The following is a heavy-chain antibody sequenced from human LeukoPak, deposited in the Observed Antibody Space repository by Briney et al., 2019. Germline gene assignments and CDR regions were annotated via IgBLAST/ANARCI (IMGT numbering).Heavy chain of an antibody. CDR3: IRVQVGATGFDY. CDR1: GFTFTSHW. V-gene: IGHV3-74*01. Sequence: GGSQRLSCVASGFTFTSHWMHCVRHAPGKGLVWVSRINTDGNTINYADSVKGRFTISRDDAKNTLYLQMNSLRGEDTAVYYCIRVQVGATGFDYWGQGTLVTVPS. J-gene: IGHJ4*02. D-gene: IGHD1-26*01. CDR2: INTDGNTI.